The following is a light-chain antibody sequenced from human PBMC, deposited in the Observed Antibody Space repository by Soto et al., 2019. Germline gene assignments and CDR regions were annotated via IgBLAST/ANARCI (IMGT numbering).Light chain of an antibody. CDR2: DAS. V-gene: IGKV1-5*01. Sequence: DTQMTQSPSTLSASIGDKVTITCRASQSVGGSLAWYQQKPGKAPKLLIYDASSLESGVPSRFSGGGSGTEFTLTISSLQPADFATYYCQQYDDYSGTFGQGTKVDIK. J-gene: IGKJ1*01. CDR3: QQYDDYSGT. CDR1: QSVGGS.